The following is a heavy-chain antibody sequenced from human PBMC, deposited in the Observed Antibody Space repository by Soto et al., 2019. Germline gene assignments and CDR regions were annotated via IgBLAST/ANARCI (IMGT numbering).Heavy chain of an antibody. D-gene: IGHD4-17*01. Sequence: SETLSLTCTVSGGSVSGSSYYWGWIRQPPGKGLEWIGNLYYTGITYYNSSLMSRVTISIDTSRNQFSLILRSVTAADTAVYYCEGRYGDPYSFDYWGQGALVTVSS. J-gene: IGHJ4*02. CDR1: GGSVSGSSYY. CDR2: LYYTGIT. V-gene: IGHV4-39*01. CDR3: EGRYGDPYSFDY.